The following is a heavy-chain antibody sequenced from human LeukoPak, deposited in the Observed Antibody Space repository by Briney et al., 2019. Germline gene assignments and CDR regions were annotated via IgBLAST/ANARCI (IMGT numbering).Heavy chain of an antibody. J-gene: IGHJ6*03. CDR3: ARHGSGSYYRPNYYYYYMDV. D-gene: IGHD3-10*01. Sequence: SETLSLTCAVYGGSFSGYYWSWIRQPPGKGLEWIGEINHSGGTNYNPSLKSRVTISVDTSKNQFSLKLSSVTAADTAVYYCARHGSGSYYRPNYYYYYMDVWGKGTTVTISS. CDR1: GGSFSGYY. CDR2: INHSGGT. V-gene: IGHV4-34*01.